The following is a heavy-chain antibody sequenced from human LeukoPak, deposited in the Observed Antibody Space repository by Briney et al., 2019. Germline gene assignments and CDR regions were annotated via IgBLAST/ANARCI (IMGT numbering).Heavy chain of an antibody. D-gene: IGHD3-3*01. V-gene: IGHV3-66*01. CDR3: ARDVRSSTPTALYYYYGMDV. CDR1: GFTVSSNY. CDR2: IYSGGNT. J-gene: IGHJ6*02. Sequence: GGSLRLSCAASGFTVSSNYMSWVRQAPGKGLEWVSVIYSGGNTYYADSVKGRFTISRDNSKNTLYLQMNSLRAEDTAVYYCARDVRSSTPTALYYYYGMDVWGQGTTVTVSS.